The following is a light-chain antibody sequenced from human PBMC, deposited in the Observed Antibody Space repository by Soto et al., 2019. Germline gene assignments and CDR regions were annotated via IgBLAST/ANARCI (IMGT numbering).Light chain of an antibody. CDR3: QQYYSSPVT. CDR2: WAS. Sequence: DIVLTQTPDSLAVSLGERATINCRSSQSVLYSSNNKNYLAWYQQKPGRPPKLLLYWASTRESGVPDRFTGXGSXXVFTLTITSLQAEDVATYYCQQYYSSPVTFGGGTKVEL. CDR1: QSVLYSSNNKNY. J-gene: IGKJ4*01. V-gene: IGKV4-1*01.